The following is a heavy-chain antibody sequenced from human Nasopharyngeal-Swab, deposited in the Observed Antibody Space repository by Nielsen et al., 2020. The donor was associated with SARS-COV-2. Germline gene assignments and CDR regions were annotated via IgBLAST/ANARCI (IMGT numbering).Heavy chain of an antibody. CDR3: ARDLGELPYYYYGMDV. J-gene: IGHJ6*02. CDR2: ISSSSSYI. D-gene: IGHD3-16*01. CDR1: GFTFSSYS. Sequence: GASLKISCAASGFTFSSYSMNWVRQAPGKGLEWVSSISSSSSYIYYADSVKGRFTISRDSAKNSLYLQMNSLRAEDTAVYYCARDLGELPYYYYGMDVWGQGTTVTVSS. V-gene: IGHV3-21*01.